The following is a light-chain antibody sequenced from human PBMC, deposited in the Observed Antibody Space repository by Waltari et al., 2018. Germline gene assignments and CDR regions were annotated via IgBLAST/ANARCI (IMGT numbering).Light chain of an antibody. Sequence: SYELTQPSPVSVSPGQTARITCPGDVLGKNFIRWVQQKPGQAPVLLIFRDSGRPSGIPERFSGSSSGTTVTLTISGAQVEDEADYYCFTVDDNSLRLFGGGTKLTVL. CDR2: RDS. V-gene: IGLV3-27*01. CDR1: VLGKNF. J-gene: IGLJ2*01. CDR3: FTVDDNSLRL.